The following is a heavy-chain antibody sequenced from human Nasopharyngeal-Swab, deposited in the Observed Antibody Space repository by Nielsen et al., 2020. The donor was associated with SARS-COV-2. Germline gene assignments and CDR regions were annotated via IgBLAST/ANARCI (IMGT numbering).Heavy chain of an antibody. J-gene: IGHJ4*02. V-gene: IGHV1-8*01. CDR3: ARAGKIQLWFNSLYYFDS. Sequence: WVRQAPGQGLEWMGWMNPNSGNTGYAQKFQGRVTMTRNTSISTAYMELSSLRSEDTAVYYCARAGKIQLWFNSLYYFDSWGQGTLVTVSS. CDR2: MNPNSGNT. D-gene: IGHD5-18*01.